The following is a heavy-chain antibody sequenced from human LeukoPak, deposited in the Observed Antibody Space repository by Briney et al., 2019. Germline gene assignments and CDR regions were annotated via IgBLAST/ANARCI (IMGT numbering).Heavy chain of an antibody. CDR1: GFTFSSYA. D-gene: IGHD2-2*01. J-gene: IGHJ6*02. CDR3: ARETGARCQLLFSYGMDV. V-gene: IGHV3-30-3*01. CDR2: ISYDGSNK. Sequence: GGSLRLSCAASGFTFSSYAMHWVRQAPGKGLEWVAVISYDGSNKYYADSVKGRFTISRDNSKNTLYLQMNSLRAEDTAVYYCARETGARCQLLFSYGMDVWGQGTTVTVSS.